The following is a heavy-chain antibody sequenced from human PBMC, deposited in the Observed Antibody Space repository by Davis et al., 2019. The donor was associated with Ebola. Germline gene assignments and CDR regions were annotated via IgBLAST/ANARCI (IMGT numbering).Heavy chain of an antibody. CDR2: INPNSGGT. V-gene: IGHV1-2*06. J-gene: IGHJ4*02. D-gene: IGHD2-8*01. CDR3: AREYCTNGVCYPPSFDY. CDR1: GYTFTGYY. Sequence: AASVKVSCKASGYTFTGYYMHWVRQAPGQGLEWMGRINPNSGGTNYAQKFQGRVTMTRDTSISTAYMELSRLRSDDTAVYYCAREYCTNGVCYPPSFDYWGQGTLVTVSS.